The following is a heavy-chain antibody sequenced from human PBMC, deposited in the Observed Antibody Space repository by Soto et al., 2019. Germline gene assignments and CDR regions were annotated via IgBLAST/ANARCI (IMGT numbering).Heavy chain of an antibody. CDR2: IYWDDDK. D-gene: IGHD3-16*02. CDR1: GFSLSTSGVG. J-gene: IGHJ5*02. Sequence: QITLKESGPTLVKPTQTLTLTCTFSGFSLSTSGVGVGWIRQPPGKALEWLALIYWDDDKRYTPSLKSRLTIPKDTSKNQVVLTMTNMDPVDTATYYFAHRRRRQYDDYIWGSYRFNWFDPWGQGTLVTVSS. CDR3: AHRRRRQYDDYIWGSYRFNWFDP. V-gene: IGHV2-5*02.